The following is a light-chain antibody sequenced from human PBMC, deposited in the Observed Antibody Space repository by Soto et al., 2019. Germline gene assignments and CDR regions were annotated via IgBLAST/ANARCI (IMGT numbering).Light chain of an antibody. CDR1: QNINSD. J-gene: IGKJ1*01. Sequence: EIVMTQSPASLSVSPGESATLSFRASQNINSDLAWYVQKPGQAPRLLIYGASNRATGIPDRFSGSGSGTDFTLTISRLEPEDFAVYYCQQYGSSGTFGQGTKVDIK. CDR3: QQYGSSGT. CDR2: GAS. V-gene: IGKV3-20*01.